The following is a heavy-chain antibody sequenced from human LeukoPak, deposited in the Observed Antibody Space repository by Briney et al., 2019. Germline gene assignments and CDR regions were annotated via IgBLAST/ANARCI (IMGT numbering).Heavy chain of an antibody. CDR2: MNPNSGNT. Sequence: ASVQVSCQASGYTFTSYDINWVRQATGQGLEWMGWMNPNSGNTGYAQKFQGRVNINRNTSISTAYMELSSLRSEDTAVYYCARGYSYGYIDYWSQGTLVTVSS. CDR1: GYTFTSYD. CDR3: ARGYSYGYIDY. V-gene: IGHV1-8*01. D-gene: IGHD5-18*01. J-gene: IGHJ4*02.